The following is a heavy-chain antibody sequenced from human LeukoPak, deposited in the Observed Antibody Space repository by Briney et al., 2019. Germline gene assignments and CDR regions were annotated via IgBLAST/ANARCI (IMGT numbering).Heavy chain of an antibody. CDR1: SGSISSYY. V-gene: IGHV4-59*08. Sequence: SETLSLTCTVSSGSISSYYWSWVRQSRGEGLEWIEYIYYTGRTNYSPSLKSRVTISLDTPKNQFSLKLTSVTAADTAVYYCASGVAYSSAWSPLFDSWGQGTLVTVSS. CDR2: IYYTGRT. D-gene: IGHD6-19*01. CDR3: ASGVAYSSAWSPLFDS. J-gene: IGHJ5*01.